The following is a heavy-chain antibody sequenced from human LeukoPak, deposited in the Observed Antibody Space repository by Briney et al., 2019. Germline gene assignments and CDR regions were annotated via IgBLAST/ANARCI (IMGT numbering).Heavy chain of an antibody. V-gene: IGHV4-39*01. D-gene: IGHD2-2*01. CDR1: GGSISSSSYY. CDR2: IYYSGST. CDR3: ARQVVPADDFDY. Sequence: SETLSLTCTVSGGSISSSSYYWGWIRQPPGEGLEWIGSIYYSGSTYYNPSLKSRVTISVDTSKNQFSLKLSSVTAADTAVYYCARQVVPADDFDYWGQGTLVTVSS. J-gene: IGHJ4*02.